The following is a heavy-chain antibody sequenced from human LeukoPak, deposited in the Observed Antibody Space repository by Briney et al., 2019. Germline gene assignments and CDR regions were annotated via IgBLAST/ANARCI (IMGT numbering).Heavy chain of an antibody. Sequence: ASVKVSCKASGYTFTSYDINWVRQATGQGLEWMGWMNPGSGNTGLAQKFQGRVTMTSNTSTSTAYMELSSLRSKDTAVYFCARASRQVKGYDSAGYYYFGYWGQGAVVTVSS. V-gene: IGHV1-8*01. CDR3: ARASRQVKGYDSAGYYYFGY. D-gene: IGHD3-22*01. CDR2: MNPGSGNT. J-gene: IGHJ4*02. CDR1: GYTFTSYD.